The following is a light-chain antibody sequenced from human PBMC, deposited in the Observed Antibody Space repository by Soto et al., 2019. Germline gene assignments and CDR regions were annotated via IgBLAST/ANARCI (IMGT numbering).Light chain of an antibody. Sequence: QSVLTQPPSVSAAPGQKVTISCSGSSSNIGGNSVSWYQQLPGTVPKLLIYDDNKRPSGIPDRFSGSKSGTSATLGITGFQTGDEDDDYCGSWDSSLSAYVFGTGTKVTVL. CDR3: GSWDSSLSAYV. V-gene: IGLV1-51*01. CDR1: SSNIGGNS. CDR2: DDN. J-gene: IGLJ1*01.